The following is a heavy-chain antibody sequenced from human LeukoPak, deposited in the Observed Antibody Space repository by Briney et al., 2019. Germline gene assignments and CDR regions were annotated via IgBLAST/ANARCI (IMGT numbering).Heavy chain of an antibody. CDR3: ATGAWYGSGSWGY. Sequence: GTSLRLSCAASGFTFSRHDMHWVRQAPGKRLEWVAVIWYDGSNKDYADSVKGRFTISRDNSRNTVCLQMNGLRDDDTAMYYCATGAWYGSGSWGYWGQGTLVTVAS. CDR1: GFTFSRHD. CDR2: IWYDGSNK. V-gene: IGHV3-33*01. J-gene: IGHJ4*02. D-gene: IGHD3-10*01.